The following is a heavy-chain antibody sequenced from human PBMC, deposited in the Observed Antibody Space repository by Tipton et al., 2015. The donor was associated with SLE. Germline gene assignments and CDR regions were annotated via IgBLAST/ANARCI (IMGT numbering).Heavy chain of an antibody. D-gene: IGHD5-12*01. CDR2: IHHSGIT. Sequence: TLSLTCSVSGGPIRNGYYWGWIRQAPGKGLEWTGTIHHSGITYYNPSLKSRVTISVDTSKNQFSLKLRSVTAADTAVYYCAREYSGYDYRTFDHWGQGTLVTVSS. J-gene: IGHJ4*02. V-gene: IGHV4-38-2*02. CDR3: AREYSGYDYRTFDH. CDR1: GGPIRNGYY.